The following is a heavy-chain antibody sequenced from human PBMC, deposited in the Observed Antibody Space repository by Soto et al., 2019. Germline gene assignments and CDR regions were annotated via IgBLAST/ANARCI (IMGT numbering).Heavy chain of an antibody. CDR3: CTDVQAISYYVGIGYSPD. V-gene: IGHV3-15*05. CDR1: GFTFGNAY. CDR2: IKTNTDYGTT. D-gene: IGHD3-10*02. J-gene: IGHJ4*02. Sequence: EVQLVESGGGLVEPGGSLRLSCEASGFTFGNAYMNWVRQAPGKGLEWVGRIKTNTDYGTTDYATPVKGRFLISRDDSKDTLFLQMNCLKTEHTAVYFCCTDVQAISYYVGIGYSPDWGQGTLVTVSS.